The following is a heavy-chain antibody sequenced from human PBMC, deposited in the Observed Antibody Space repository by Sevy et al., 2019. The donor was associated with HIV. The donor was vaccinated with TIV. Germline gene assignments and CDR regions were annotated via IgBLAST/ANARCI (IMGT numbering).Heavy chain of an antibody. J-gene: IGHJ3*02. Sequence: GGYLRLSCAASGFVFSSYAMHWVRQAPGKGLEWVAVISYDGSNKDYADSVKGRFTISRDNSNSALYLQMNSLRAEDTAVYHCARERRIITLGEVYDAFDIWGQGTMVTVSS. D-gene: IGHD3-22*01. CDR2: ISYDGSNK. V-gene: IGHV3-30*04. CDR3: ARERRIITLGEVYDAFDI. CDR1: GFVFSSYA.